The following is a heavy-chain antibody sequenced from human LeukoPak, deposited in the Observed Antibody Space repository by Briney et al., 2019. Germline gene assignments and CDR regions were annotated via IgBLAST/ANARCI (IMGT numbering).Heavy chain of an antibody. Sequence: PSETLSLTCTVSGGSISSSSYFWGWIRQSPGKGLEWIGSIYYSGSTNYNPSLKSRVTISVDTSKNQFSLKVSSVTAADTAVYYCARQSIAARGYYYYMDVWGKGTTVTVSS. D-gene: IGHD6-6*01. CDR1: GGSISSSSYF. J-gene: IGHJ6*03. CDR2: IYYSGST. V-gene: IGHV4-39*01. CDR3: ARQSIAARGYYYYMDV.